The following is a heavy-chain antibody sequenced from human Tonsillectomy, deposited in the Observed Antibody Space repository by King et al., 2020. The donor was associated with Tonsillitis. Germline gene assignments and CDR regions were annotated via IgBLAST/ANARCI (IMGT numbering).Heavy chain of an antibody. D-gene: IGHD2-15*01. CDR2: IWDDGSYE. CDR1: GFTFSIYG. Sequence: VQLVESGGGVVQPGGSLRLSCVASGFTFSIYGMHWVRQAPGKGREWVAVIWDDGSYEDYADSVKGRFTISRDYSKNTLYLQMNSLRAEDTAVYYCARVEYGWYFDYWGQGTLVTVSS. J-gene: IGHJ4*02. V-gene: IGHV3-33*01. CDR3: ARVEYGWYFDY.